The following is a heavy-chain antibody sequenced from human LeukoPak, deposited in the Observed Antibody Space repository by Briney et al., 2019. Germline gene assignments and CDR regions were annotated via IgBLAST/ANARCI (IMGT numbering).Heavy chain of an antibody. Sequence: PGGTLRLSCAASGFTFTKYAMSWVRQAPGKGLEWDSAISGSGGSTYYADSVKGQFTISRDNSKNTLYLQMNSLRAEDTAVYYCAKDGCSSTSCYADYYYYYYMDVWGKGTTVTISS. CDR3: AKDGCSSTSCYADYYYYYYMDV. V-gene: IGHV3-23*01. J-gene: IGHJ6*03. CDR2: ISGSGGST. CDR1: GFTFTKYA. D-gene: IGHD2-2*01.